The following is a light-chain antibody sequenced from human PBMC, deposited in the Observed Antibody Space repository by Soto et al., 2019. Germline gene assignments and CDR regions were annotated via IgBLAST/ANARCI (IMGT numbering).Light chain of an antibody. Sequence: QSALTQSPSASGSPGQSVTISCTGTSSDVGNYKYVSWYQQHPGEAPKLMIYEVSKRPSGVPDRFSGSKSGNTASLTVSGLQAEDEADYYCSSYAGSNNWVFGGGTKLTVL. CDR1: SSDVGNYKY. CDR2: EVS. V-gene: IGLV2-8*01. CDR3: SSYAGSNNWV. J-gene: IGLJ3*02.